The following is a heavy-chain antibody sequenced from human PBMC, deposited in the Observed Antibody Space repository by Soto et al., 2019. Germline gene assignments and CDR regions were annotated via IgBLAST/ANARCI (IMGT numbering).Heavy chain of an antibody. D-gene: IGHD4-17*01. CDR2: IYSSGST. CDR3: ARDLNYGLFDY. J-gene: IGHJ4*02. CDR1: GFTFSSND. Sequence: GGSLRLSCAASGFTFSSNDMNWVRQAPGKGLEWVSLIYSSGSTSYADSVKGRFTISRDNSKNTLYLQMSSLRAEDTAVYYCARDLNYGLFDYWGQGTLVTVSS. V-gene: IGHV3-66*01.